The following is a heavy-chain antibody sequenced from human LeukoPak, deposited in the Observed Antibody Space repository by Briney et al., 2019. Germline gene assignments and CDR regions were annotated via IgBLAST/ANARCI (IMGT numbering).Heavy chain of an antibody. CDR2: IHYTGNT. Sequence: SETLSLTCSVSGGSISSSYWSWVRQPPGKGLEWLGYIHYTGNTNHNPSLKNRVTISLDTSKNQFSSKLSSVTAAGTAIYYCAKYGNYNFDYWGQGTLVTVSS. CDR3: AKYGNYNFDY. V-gene: IGHV4-59*01. CDR1: GGSISSSY. D-gene: IGHD1-7*01. J-gene: IGHJ4*02.